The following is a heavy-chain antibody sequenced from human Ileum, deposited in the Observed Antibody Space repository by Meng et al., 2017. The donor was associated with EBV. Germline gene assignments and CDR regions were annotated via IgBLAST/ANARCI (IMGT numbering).Heavy chain of an antibody. CDR3: ARNVPGTSAYYD. V-gene: IGHV4-28*01. D-gene: IGHD3-22*01. CDR1: GYSISSTNW. Sequence: RLKESGPGLLKPSDTLSLTCAVSGYSISSTNWWGWIRQPPGKGLEWIGYIYYSGSTSYNPSLKSRVTMSVDTSKNQFSLNLNSVTAVDTAVYYCARNVPGTSAYYDWGQGTLVTVSS. J-gene: IGHJ4*02. CDR2: IYYSGST.